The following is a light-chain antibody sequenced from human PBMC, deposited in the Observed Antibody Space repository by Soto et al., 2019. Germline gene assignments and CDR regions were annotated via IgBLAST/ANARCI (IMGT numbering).Light chain of an antibody. J-gene: IGLJ1*01. CDR1: SSALDFYNF. Sequence: QSALTQPASVSGSPGQSITISCTGTSSALDFYNFVSWYQQQPGKAPKLMIYQVTNRPSGVSNRFSGSRSGNTASLTISGLQAEDEADYYCSSYTDSSNYVFGTGTKLTVL. CDR2: QVT. CDR3: SSYTDSSNYV. V-gene: IGLV2-14*01.